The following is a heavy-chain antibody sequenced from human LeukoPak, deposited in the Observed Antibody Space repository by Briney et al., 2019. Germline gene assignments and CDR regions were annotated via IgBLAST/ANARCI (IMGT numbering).Heavy chain of an antibody. CDR1: GFTFSSYW. Sequence: GGSLRLSCIVSGFTFSSYWMSWVRQAPGKGLEWVANIKQDGSEKYYVDSVKGRFTMSRDNAKNSLYLQMNSLRAGDTAVYYCARVQWELRGVRSYFEYWGQGALVTVSS. J-gene: IGHJ4*02. V-gene: IGHV3-7*01. CDR3: ARVQWELRGVRSYFEY. D-gene: IGHD1-26*01. CDR2: IKQDGSEK.